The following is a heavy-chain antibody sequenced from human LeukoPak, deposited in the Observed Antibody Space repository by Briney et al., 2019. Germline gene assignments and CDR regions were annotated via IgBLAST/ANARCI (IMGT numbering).Heavy chain of an antibody. CDR3: ARVSERLLPSFKWFDP. Sequence: GALRLSCAASEFTFSNYAMHWVRQAPGKGLEWVAVISYDGSNKYYADSVKGRFTISRDNSKNTLYLQMNSLRPEDTALYYCARVSERLLPSFKWFDPWGQGTLVTVSS. D-gene: IGHD2-21*02. J-gene: IGHJ5*02. CDR1: EFTFSNYA. CDR2: ISYDGSNK. V-gene: IGHV3-30-3*01.